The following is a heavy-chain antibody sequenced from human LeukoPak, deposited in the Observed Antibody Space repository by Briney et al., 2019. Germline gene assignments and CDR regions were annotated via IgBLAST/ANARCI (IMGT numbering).Heavy chain of an antibody. Sequence: GGSLRLSCAASGFTFSSYAMHWVRQAPGKGLEWVAVISYDGSNKYYADSVKGRFTISRDNSKNTLYLQMNSLRAEDTAVYYCARDLDWYAGERVAQDGGYFDYWGQGTLVTVSS. CDR3: ARDLDWYAGERVAQDGGYFDY. V-gene: IGHV3-30-3*01. CDR1: GFTFSSYA. D-gene: IGHD3-16*01. CDR2: ISYDGSNK. J-gene: IGHJ4*02.